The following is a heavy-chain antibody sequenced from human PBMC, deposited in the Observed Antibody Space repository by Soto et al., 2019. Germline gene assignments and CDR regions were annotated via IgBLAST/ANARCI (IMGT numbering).Heavy chain of an antibody. J-gene: IGHJ4*02. Sequence: QAQVVQSGAEVRKPGSSVKLSCKASEGTFNSYAIAWVRQAPGQGLEWMGGIIPYYNTLNYAQKFQDRVTITADVSTNTDYMELSSLRSDDTAVYFCASGASRWYPYFFDSWVQGTLVTVSS. CDR2: IIPYYNTL. D-gene: IGHD6-13*01. V-gene: IGHV1-69*01. CDR3: ASGASRWYPYFFDS. CDR1: EGTFNSYA.